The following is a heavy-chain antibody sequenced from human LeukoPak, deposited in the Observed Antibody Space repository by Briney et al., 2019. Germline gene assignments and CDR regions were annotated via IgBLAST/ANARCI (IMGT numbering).Heavy chain of an antibody. Sequence: GGSLRLSCVVSGFTFRTYEMNWVRQAPGKGLGWVSYISGNGGAISYEDSVKGRFTISRDNAKNSLYLQMNSLRPEDTAIYYCAREQTYGDYFDYWGRGTLVTVSS. D-gene: IGHD4-17*01. CDR1: GFTFRTYE. CDR3: AREQTYGDYFDY. J-gene: IGHJ4*02. V-gene: IGHV3-48*03. CDR2: ISGNGGAI.